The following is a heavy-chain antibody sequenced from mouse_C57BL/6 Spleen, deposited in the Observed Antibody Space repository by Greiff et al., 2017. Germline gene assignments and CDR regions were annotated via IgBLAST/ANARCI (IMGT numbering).Heavy chain of an antibody. J-gene: IGHJ3*01. CDR3: ARDTYYSNPAWFAY. D-gene: IGHD2-5*01. V-gene: IGHV5-4*01. CDR1: GFTFSSYA. CDR2: ISDGGSYT. Sequence: EVQLVESGGGLVKPGGSLKLSCAASGFTFSSYAMSWVRQTPEKRLEWVATISDGGSYTYYPDNVKGRFTISRDNAKNNLYLQMSHLKSEDTAMYYCARDTYYSNPAWFAYWGQGTLVTVSA.